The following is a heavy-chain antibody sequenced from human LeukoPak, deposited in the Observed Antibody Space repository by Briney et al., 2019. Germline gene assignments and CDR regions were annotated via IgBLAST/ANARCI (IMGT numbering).Heavy chain of an antibody. D-gene: IGHD2-2*01. J-gene: IGHJ4*02. Sequence: ASVKVSCKASNYTFTSYGISWVRQAPGQGLEWMGWINPNSGGTKYAQKFQGLVTMSRDTSITTAYMELSRLTSDDTAVYYCARTQPPCTSCLLLDYWGQGTLVTVSS. CDR2: INPNSGGT. CDR3: ARTQPPCTSCLLLDY. V-gene: IGHV1-2*02. CDR1: NYTFTSYG.